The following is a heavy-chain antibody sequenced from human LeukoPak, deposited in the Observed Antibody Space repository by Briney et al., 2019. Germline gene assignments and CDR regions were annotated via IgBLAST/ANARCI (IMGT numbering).Heavy chain of an antibody. V-gene: IGHV1-8*01. CDR1: GYTFTSYD. Sequence: RASVKVSCKASGYTFTSYDINWVRQATGQGLGWMGWMNPNSGNTGYAQKFQGRVTMTRNTSISTAYMELSSLRSEDTAVYYCARGGSYSSSGIYYYYYMDVWGKGTTVTVSS. D-gene: IGHD6-6*01. J-gene: IGHJ6*03. CDR3: ARGGSYSSSGIYYYYYMDV. CDR2: MNPNSGNT.